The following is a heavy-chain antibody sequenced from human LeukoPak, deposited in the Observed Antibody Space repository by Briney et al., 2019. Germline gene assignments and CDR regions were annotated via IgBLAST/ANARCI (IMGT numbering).Heavy chain of an antibody. Sequence: PGGSLRLSCSASGFIFSNYAMSGVRQPPAKELEGVSVITGATGNTYYADSVKGRFTIYRDKSQHTLYLQMNSLGAEDTAVYYCAKGFGAVAHYMDVWGKGTTVTVSS. D-gene: IGHD6-19*01. J-gene: IGHJ6*03. V-gene: IGHV3-23*01. CDR3: AKGFGAVAHYMDV. CDR1: GFIFSNYA. CDR2: ITGATGNT.